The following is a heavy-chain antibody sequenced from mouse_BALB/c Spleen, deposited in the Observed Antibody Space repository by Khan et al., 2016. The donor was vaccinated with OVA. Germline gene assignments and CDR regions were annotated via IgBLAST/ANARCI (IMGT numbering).Heavy chain of an antibody. V-gene: IGHV1-4*01. CDR2: INPSNGYT. CDR3: VRDGAYHRNDGWFAY. D-gene: IGHD2-14*01. CDR1: GYTFTSYT. Sequence: QVQLQQSGAELARPGASVKMSCKASGYTFTSYTIHWIKLRLGQDQEWFGYINPSNGYTNYNQKFKDKATLTADKSSTTAYMELSSLTSDDSALYNCVRDGAYHRNDGWFAYWGQGTLVTVSA. J-gene: IGHJ3*01.